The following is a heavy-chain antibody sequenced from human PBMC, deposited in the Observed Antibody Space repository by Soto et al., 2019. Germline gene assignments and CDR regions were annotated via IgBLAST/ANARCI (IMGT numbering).Heavy chain of an antibody. CDR3: ASDVFCGGAPAFPDMDV. V-gene: IGHV1-18*04. Sequence: QVVLEQSGGEVKKPGASVKVSCKASGYTFSGYGITWVRQAPGQGLEWMGRISGYNGKTNYARTLRYRVTLTTDTSTSTAYMVFRSLTSDDTAVYYCASDVFCGGAPAFPDMDVWGQGTTVTFSS. D-gene: IGHD2-21*01. CDR1: GYTFSGYG. J-gene: IGHJ6*02. CDR2: ISGYNGKT.